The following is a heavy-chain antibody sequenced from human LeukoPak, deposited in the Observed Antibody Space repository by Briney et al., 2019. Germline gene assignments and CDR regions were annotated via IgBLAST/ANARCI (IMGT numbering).Heavy chain of an antibody. V-gene: IGHV4-34*01. D-gene: IGHD7-27*01. CDR2: INHSGST. J-gene: IGHJ4*02. CDR3: ASNWGRNDY. Sequence: PSETLPLTCAVYGGSFSGYYWSWIRQPPGKGLEWIGEINHSGSTNYNPSLKSRVTISVDTSKNQFSLKLSSVTAADTAVYYCASNWGRNDYWGQGTLVTVSS. CDR1: GGSFSGYY.